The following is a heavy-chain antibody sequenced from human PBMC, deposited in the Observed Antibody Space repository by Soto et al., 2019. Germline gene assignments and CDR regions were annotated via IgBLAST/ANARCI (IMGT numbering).Heavy chain of an antibody. J-gene: IGHJ6*02. CDR1: GGTFSRYA. Sequence: SVKVSCKASGGTFSRYAFSWVRQAPGQGLEWMGGIVPIYGTRGFAQKFQGRLTITADEPTRTAYMELSSLRSEDTAVYYCARDLDYYGSGSHYYYGMGVWGQGTTVTV. CDR3: ARDLDYYGSGSHYYYGMGV. V-gene: IGHV1-69*13. D-gene: IGHD3-10*01. CDR2: IVPIYGTR.